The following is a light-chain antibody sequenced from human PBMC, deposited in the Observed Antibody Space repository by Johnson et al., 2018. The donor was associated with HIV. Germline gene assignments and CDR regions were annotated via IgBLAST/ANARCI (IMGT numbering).Light chain of an antibody. CDR3: GTWDSSLSAFV. V-gene: IGLV1-51*02. CDR2: ENN. CDR1: SSNVGNNY. Sequence: QSVLTQPPSVSAAPGQKVTIYCSGSSSNVGNNYVSWYQQLPGTAPKLLIYENNKRSSGIPDRFSGSKSGTSATLGITGLQTGDEADYYCGTWDSSLSAFVFGTGTKVTVL. J-gene: IGLJ1*01.